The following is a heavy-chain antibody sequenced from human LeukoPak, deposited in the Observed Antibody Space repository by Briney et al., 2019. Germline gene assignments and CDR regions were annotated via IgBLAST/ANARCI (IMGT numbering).Heavy chain of an antibody. CDR3: ARAGGYSYGPTPFDY. J-gene: IGHJ4*02. D-gene: IGHD5-18*01. CDR2: IYSGGST. V-gene: IGHV3-53*01. Sequence: GGSLRLSCAASGFTVSSNYMSWVRQAPGKGLEWVSVIYSGGSTYCADSVKGRFTISRDNSKNTLYLQMNSLRAEDTAVYYCARAGGYSYGPTPFDYWGQGTLVTVSS. CDR1: GFTVSSNY.